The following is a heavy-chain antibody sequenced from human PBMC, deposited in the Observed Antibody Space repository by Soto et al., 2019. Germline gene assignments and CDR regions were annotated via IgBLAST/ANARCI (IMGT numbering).Heavy chain of an antibody. Sequence: QVQLVESGGGVVQAGGSLGLSCTASGFTFSTYGMHWVRQAPGKGPEWVAVMSHDGSHKAFLDSVKGRFIISRDNSKKRLYLQMNSLRPDDTAVYYCARLPRSGWDHYYYGMDVWGQGTTVIVSS. CDR3: ARLPRSGWDHYYYGMDV. CDR2: MSHDGSHK. V-gene: IGHV3-30*03. D-gene: IGHD6-19*01. J-gene: IGHJ6*02. CDR1: GFTFSTYG.